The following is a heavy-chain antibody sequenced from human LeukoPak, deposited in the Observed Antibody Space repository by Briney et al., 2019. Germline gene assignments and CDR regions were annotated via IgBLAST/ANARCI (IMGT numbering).Heavy chain of an antibody. D-gene: IGHD3-3*01. V-gene: IGHV3-21*01. Sequence: PGGSLRLSCAASGFTFCSYSMNWVREAPGKGVEWVSSISSSSSYIYYADSVKGRFTISRDNAKNSLYLQMNSLRAEDTAVYYCARDGDYDFWSGYYNRGPYYMDVWGKGTTVTVSS. CDR3: ARDGDYDFWSGYYNRGPYYMDV. CDR2: ISSSSSYI. J-gene: IGHJ6*03. CDR1: GFTFCSYS.